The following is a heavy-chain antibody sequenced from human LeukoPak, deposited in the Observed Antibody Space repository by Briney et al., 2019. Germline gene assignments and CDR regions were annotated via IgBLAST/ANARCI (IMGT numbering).Heavy chain of an antibody. CDR3: ARTLTVGAAEYFQH. Sequence: VASVKVSCKASGYTFTGYYMHWVRQAPGQGLEWMGWINPNSGDTNYVQKFQGRVTMTRDTSITTAHLELSRLRSDDTAVYYCARTLTVGAAEYFQHWGQGTLVTVSS. D-gene: IGHD1-26*01. CDR2: INPNSGDT. CDR1: GYTFTGYY. J-gene: IGHJ1*01. V-gene: IGHV1-2*02.